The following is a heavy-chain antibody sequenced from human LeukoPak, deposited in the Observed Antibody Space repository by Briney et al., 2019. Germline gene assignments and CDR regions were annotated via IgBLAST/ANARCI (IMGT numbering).Heavy chain of an antibody. CDR2: ISYDGSNK. J-gene: IGHJ5*02. Sequence: PGRSLRLSCAASGFTFSSYGMHWVRQAPGKGLGWVAVISYDGSNKYYADSVKGRFTISRDNSKNTLYLQMNSLRAEDTAVYYCAKDRVDYGDYPNWFDPWGQGTLVTVSS. D-gene: IGHD4-17*01. CDR3: AKDRVDYGDYPNWFDP. CDR1: GFTFSSYG. V-gene: IGHV3-30*18.